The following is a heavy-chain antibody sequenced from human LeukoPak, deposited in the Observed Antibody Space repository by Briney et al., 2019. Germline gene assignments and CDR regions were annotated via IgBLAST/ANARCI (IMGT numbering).Heavy chain of an antibody. CDR3: ARHIPPYYYYAMDV. CDR1: GGSISSYY. V-gene: IGHV4-59*08. Sequence: SETLSLTYTVYGGSISSYYWSWIRQPPGKGLEWIGYIYYSGSTKYNPSLRSRVTISVDTSKNQFSLKLNSVTAADTAVYYCARHIPPYYYYAMDVWGQGTTVTVSS. J-gene: IGHJ6*02. CDR2: IYYSGST.